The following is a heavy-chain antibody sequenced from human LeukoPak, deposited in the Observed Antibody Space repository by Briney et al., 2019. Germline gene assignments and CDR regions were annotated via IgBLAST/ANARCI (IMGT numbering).Heavy chain of an antibody. D-gene: IGHD2-21*01. CDR2: IHTSGNT. Sequence: PSQTLSLTCTVSGDSVSSGNFYWTWIRQPAGNQLEWIGRIHTSGNTNHNPSLWSRVTISTDTSKNQFSLTLNFVTAADTAVYYCARDRGGDSFDIWGQGTTVTVSS. CDR1: GDSVSSGNFY. CDR3: ARDRGGDSFDI. J-gene: IGHJ3*02. V-gene: IGHV4-61*02.